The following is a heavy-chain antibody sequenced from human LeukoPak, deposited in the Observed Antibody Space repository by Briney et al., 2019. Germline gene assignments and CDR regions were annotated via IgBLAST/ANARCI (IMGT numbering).Heavy chain of an antibody. CDR3: ARGRADCSSTSCQSWFDP. Sequence: SETLSLTCTVSGGSISSGYYYWSWIRQHPGKGLEWIGYIYYSGSTFHNPSLKSRVTISVDTSKNQFSLKLSSVTAADTAVYYCARGRADCSSTSCQSWFDPWGQGTLVTVSS. D-gene: IGHD2-2*01. J-gene: IGHJ5*02. CDR1: GGSISSGYYY. CDR2: IYYSGST. V-gene: IGHV4-31*03.